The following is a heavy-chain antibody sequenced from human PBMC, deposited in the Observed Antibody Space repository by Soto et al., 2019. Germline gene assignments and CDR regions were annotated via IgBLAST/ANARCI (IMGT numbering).Heavy chain of an antibody. CDR2: INPNSGGT. Sequence: EASVKLSCKASGYTFTDYYMHWVRQAPGQGLEWMGWINPNSGGTNYAQKFQGWVTMTRDTSVSTAYMELSRLRSDDTAVYYCARAPTDLIVVVPAAMGYWGQGTLVTVSS. CDR1: GYTFTDYY. V-gene: IGHV1-2*04. J-gene: IGHJ4*02. D-gene: IGHD2-2*01. CDR3: ARAPTDLIVVVPAAMGY.